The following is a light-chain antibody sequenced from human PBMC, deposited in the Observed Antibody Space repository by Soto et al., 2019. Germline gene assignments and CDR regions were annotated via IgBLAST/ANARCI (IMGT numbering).Light chain of an antibody. CDR1: SSNIGTSS. CDR3: AVWDDSLNGHV. Sequence: QSVLTQPPSASGTPGHTVTISCSGNSSNIGTSSVHWYKHLPGTAPKPLIYTNDQRPSGVPDRFSGSKSGTSASLAISVLQSEDEADYYCAVWDDSLNGHVFGAGTKVT. CDR2: TND. J-gene: IGLJ1*01. V-gene: IGLV1-44*01.